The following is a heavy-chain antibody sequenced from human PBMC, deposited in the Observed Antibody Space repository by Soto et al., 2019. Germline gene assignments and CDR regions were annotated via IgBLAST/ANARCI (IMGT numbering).Heavy chain of an antibody. J-gene: IGHJ5*02. CDR2: IYYSGST. V-gene: IGHV4-31*03. Sequence: PSETLSLTCTFSGGSISSGTYYLSWIRQHPGKGLEWIGYIYYSGSTNYNPSLKSRVTMSVDTSKNQFSLKLTSVTAADTAVYYCAVRSSANWFDPWGQGTLVTVSS. CDR3: AVRSSANWFDP. CDR1: GGSISSGTYY. D-gene: IGHD3-3*01.